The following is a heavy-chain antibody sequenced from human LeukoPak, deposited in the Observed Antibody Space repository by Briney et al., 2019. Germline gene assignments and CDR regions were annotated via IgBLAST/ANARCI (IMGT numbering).Heavy chain of an antibody. Sequence: GGSLRLSCAASGFTFSDYYMNWVRHAPGKGLEWVSYISTSGSTIYYADSVKGRFTISRDNAKNSLYLEMNSLRAEDTALYYCARDRSPGRGYFPNYFDYWGQGTLVTVSS. CDR3: ARDRSPGRGYFPNYFDY. CDR1: GFTFSDYY. CDR2: ISTSGSTI. D-gene: IGHD3-22*01. J-gene: IGHJ4*02. V-gene: IGHV3-11*01.